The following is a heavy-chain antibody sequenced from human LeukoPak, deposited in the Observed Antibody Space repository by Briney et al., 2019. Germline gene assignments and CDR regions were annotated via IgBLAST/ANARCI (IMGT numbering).Heavy chain of an antibody. J-gene: IGHJ5*02. CDR3: ARRTLPSPLADSVVVPAREFDP. D-gene: IGHD2-2*01. V-gene: IGHV4-39*01. CDR1: GGSISSSSYY. CDR2: IYYSGST. Sequence: SETLSLTCTVSGGSISSSSYYWGWIRQPPGKGLEWIGSIYYSGSTYYNPSLKSRVTISVDTSKNQFSLKLSSVTAADTAVYYCARRTLPSPLADSVVVPAREFDPWGQGTLVTVSS.